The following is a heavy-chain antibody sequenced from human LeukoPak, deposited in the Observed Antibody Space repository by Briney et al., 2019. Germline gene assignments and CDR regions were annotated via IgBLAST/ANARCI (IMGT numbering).Heavy chain of an antibody. CDR3: ARGAYDSSGYYLGRE. J-gene: IGHJ4*02. CDR1: GYTFTGYY. D-gene: IGHD3-22*01. Sequence: ASVKVSCKASGYTFTGYYMHWVRQAPGQGLEWMGWINPNSGGTNYAQKFQGRVTMTRDTSISTAYMELSSLRSEDTAVYYCARGAYDSSGYYLGREWGQGTLVTVSS. CDR2: INPNSGGT. V-gene: IGHV1-2*02.